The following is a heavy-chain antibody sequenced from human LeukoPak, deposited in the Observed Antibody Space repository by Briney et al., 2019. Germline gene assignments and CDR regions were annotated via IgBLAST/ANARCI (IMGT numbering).Heavy chain of an antibody. D-gene: IGHD4-17*01. CDR3: ARGQGHYGDYSGDAFDI. V-gene: IGHV4-59*01. J-gene: IGHJ3*02. CDR1: GGSISSYY. Sequence: SETLSLTCTVSGGSISSYYWSWIRQPPGKGLEWIGYIYYSGSTNYNPSLKSRVTISVDTSKNQFSLKLSSVTAADTAVYYCARGQGHYGDYSGDAFDIWGQGTMVTVSS. CDR2: IYYSGST.